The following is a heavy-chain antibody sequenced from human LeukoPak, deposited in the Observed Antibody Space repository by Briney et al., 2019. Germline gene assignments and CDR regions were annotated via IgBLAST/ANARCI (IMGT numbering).Heavy chain of an antibody. V-gene: IGHV1-46*01. CDR1: GYTFTSYY. CDR3: ARDLIIGRSWHTGGY. Sequence: ASVKVSCKASGYTFTSYYMHWVRQAPGQGLEWMGIINPSGGSTSYAQKFQGRVTMTRDTSISTAYMELSRLRSDDTAVYYCARDLIIGRSWHTGGYWGQGTLVTVSS. D-gene: IGHD6-13*01. J-gene: IGHJ4*02. CDR2: INPSGGST.